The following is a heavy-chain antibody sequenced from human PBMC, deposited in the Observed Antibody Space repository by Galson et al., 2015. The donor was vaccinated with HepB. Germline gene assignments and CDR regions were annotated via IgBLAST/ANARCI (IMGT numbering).Heavy chain of an antibody. D-gene: IGHD3-22*01. V-gene: IGHV3-23*01. CDR1: GFTFSSYA. J-gene: IGHJ4*02. CDR3: AKTEANYDSSGYLYYFDY. Sequence: SLRLSCAASGFTFSSYAMSWVRQAPGKGLEWVSAISGSGGSTYYADSAKGRFTISRDNSKNTLYLQMNSLRAEDTAVYYCAKTEANYDSSGYLYYFDYWGQGTLVTVSS. CDR2: ISGSGGST.